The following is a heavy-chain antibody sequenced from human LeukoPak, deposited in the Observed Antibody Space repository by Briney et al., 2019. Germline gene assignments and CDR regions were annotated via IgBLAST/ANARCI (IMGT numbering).Heavy chain of an antibody. CDR1: GFTFSTYG. CDR3: VRALMGTEDY. V-gene: IGHV3-33*08. CDR2: IWSDENNK. J-gene: IGHJ4*02. D-gene: IGHD2-8*01. Sequence: GGSLRLSCAASGFTFSTYGMHWVRQTPGKGLEWVAVIWSDENNKHYADSVKGRFTISRDNSKNTLYLQMNSLRAEDTAVYYCVRALMGTEDYWGQGTLVTVSS.